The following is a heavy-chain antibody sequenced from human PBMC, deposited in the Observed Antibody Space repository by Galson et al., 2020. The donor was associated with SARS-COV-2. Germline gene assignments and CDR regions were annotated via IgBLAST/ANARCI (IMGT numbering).Heavy chain of an antibody. CDR1: GGSITSGCSS. D-gene: IGHD3-9*01. V-gene: IGHV4-30-2*01. J-gene: IGHJ4*02. CDR2: IYPRVST. Sequence: ASETLSLTCTVSGGSITSGCSSWSWIRQPPAKGLERLGYIYPRVSTYYNPSLKSRVTILVDKSNNQFSLNLNSVTAADTAVYYCARVESAQCFDWYFDYWGQGTLVTVSS. CDR3: ARVESAQCFDWYFDY.